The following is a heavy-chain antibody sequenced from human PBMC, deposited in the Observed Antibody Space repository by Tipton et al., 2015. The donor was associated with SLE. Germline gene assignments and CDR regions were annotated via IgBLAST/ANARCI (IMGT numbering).Heavy chain of an antibody. CDR3: ARESTGDTYYYYGMDG. CDR1: GGSISSYY. Sequence: LRLSCTVSGGSISSYYWSWIRQPPGKGLEWIGYIYYSGSTNYNPSLKSRVTISVDTSKNQFSLNLSSVTGADTAGYYCARESTGDTYYYYGMDGWGQGTTVTVSS. D-gene: IGHD1-1*01. CDR2: IYYSGST. V-gene: IGHV4-59*01. J-gene: IGHJ6*02.